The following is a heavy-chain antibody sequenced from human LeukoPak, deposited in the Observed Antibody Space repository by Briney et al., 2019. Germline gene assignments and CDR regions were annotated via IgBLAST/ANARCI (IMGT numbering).Heavy chain of an antibody. CDR3: ARGRSSSSWYRFFDYYYYMDV. CDR2: MNPNSGNT. Sequence: VASVKVSCTASGYIFTSYDINWVRQATGQGLEWMGWMNPNSGNTGYAQKFQGRVTITRNTSISTAYMELSSLRSEDTAVYYCARGRSSSSWYRFFDYYYYMDVWGKGTTVTVSS. V-gene: IGHV1-8*03. CDR1: GYIFTSYD. D-gene: IGHD6-13*01. J-gene: IGHJ6*03.